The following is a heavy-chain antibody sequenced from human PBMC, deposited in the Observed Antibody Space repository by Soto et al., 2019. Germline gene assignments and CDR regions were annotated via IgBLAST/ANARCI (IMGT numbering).Heavy chain of an antibody. Sequence: QLQLQESGSGLVKPSQTLSLTCAVSGGSISSGGYSWSWIRQPPGKGLEWIGYIYHSGSTYYNPSLNSRVALSVDRYKNQFSLKLSSVTAADTAVYYCARGGINGDSVGYWGQGTLVTVSS. V-gene: IGHV4-30-2*01. CDR2: IYHSGST. CDR3: ARGGINGDSVGY. D-gene: IGHD4-17*01. J-gene: IGHJ4*02. CDR1: GGSISSGGYS.